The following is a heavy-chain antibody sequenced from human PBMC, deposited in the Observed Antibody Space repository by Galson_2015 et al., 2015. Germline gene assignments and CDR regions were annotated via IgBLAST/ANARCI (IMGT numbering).Heavy chain of an antibody. Sequence: SLRLSCAASGLSFSNAWMSWVRQAPGKGLEWVGRIKSKIDGGTTDYAAPVKGRLTISRDDSKNMLYLQMNSLKAEDSAVYYCTTDLFLGGMDVWGHGTTVTVSS. CDR3: TTDLFLGGMDV. CDR1: GLSFSNAW. D-gene: IGHD3-3*01. CDR2: IKSKIDGGTT. V-gene: IGHV3-15*01. J-gene: IGHJ6*02.